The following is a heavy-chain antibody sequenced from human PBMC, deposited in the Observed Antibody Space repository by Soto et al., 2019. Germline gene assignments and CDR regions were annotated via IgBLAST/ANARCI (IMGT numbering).Heavy chain of an antibody. J-gene: IGHJ5*02. V-gene: IGHV4-31*03. CDR3: ARAQFYSGSGVYTNLMFDP. Sequence: SETLSLTCTVSGGSITTGGYYWTWIRQHPGRGLEWIGHISYSGSTFYTPSLRSRVNISIDTSTNQFSLNLSSVTAADTAVYYCARAQFYSGSGVYTNLMFDPWGQGTQVTVSS. D-gene: IGHD3-10*01. CDR1: GGSITTGGYY. CDR2: ISYSGST.